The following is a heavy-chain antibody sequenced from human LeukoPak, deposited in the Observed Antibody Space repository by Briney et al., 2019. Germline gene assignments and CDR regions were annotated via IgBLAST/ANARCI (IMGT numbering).Heavy chain of an antibody. CDR3: AKGYCRGGSCYSGEDYIDY. Sequence: SGGSLRLSCAASGFTFSSYGMHWVRQAPGKGLEWVAVVWYDGSNTYYADSVKGRFTISRDNSKNTLYLQMNNLRAEDTAVYYCAKGYCRGGSCYSGEDYIDYWGQGTLVTVSS. J-gene: IGHJ4*02. CDR1: GFTFSSYG. V-gene: IGHV3-33*06. CDR2: VWYDGSNT. D-gene: IGHD2-15*01.